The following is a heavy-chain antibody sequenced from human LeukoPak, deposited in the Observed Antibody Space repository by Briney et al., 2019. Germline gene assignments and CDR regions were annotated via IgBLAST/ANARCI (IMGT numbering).Heavy chain of an antibody. J-gene: IGHJ4*02. Sequence: PGGSLRLSCAASGFTFSNYAMSWVRQAPGKGLEWVAAISGGGGSTYYADSVKGRFTVSRDNSKNTLYLQMNSLRAEDSAVYYCAKEVAAAGRSWDYWGQGTLVTVSS. D-gene: IGHD6-13*01. CDR1: GFTFSNYA. CDR2: ISGGGGST. V-gene: IGHV3-23*01. CDR3: AKEVAAAGRSWDY.